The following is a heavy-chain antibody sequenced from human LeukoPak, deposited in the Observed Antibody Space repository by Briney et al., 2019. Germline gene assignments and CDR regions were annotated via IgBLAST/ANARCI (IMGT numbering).Heavy chain of an antibody. CDR2: FDPEDGET. V-gene: IGHV1-24*01. CDR1: GYTLTELS. Sequence: VASVKVSCKVSGYTLTELSMHWVRQAPGKGLEWMGGFDPEDGETIYAQKFQGRVTMTEDTSTDTAYMELNSLRAEDTAVYYCARESGITMLRGAHTPWGQGILVTVSS. D-gene: IGHD3-10*01. CDR3: ARESGITMLRGAHTP. J-gene: IGHJ5*02.